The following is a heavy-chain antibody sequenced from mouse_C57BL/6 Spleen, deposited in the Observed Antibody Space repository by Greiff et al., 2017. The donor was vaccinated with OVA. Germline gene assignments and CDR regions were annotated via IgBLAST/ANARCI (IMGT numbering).Heavy chain of an antibody. Sequence: EVQLQESGAELVRPGASVKLSCTASGFNIKDDYMHWVKQRPEQGLEWIGWIDPENGDTEYASKFQGKATITADTSSNTAYLQLSSLTSEDTAVYYCTTDTTVVAENYFDYWGQGTTLTVSS. J-gene: IGHJ2*01. D-gene: IGHD1-1*01. V-gene: IGHV14-4*01. CDR2: IDPENGDT. CDR1: GFNIKDDY. CDR3: TTDTTVVAENYFDY.